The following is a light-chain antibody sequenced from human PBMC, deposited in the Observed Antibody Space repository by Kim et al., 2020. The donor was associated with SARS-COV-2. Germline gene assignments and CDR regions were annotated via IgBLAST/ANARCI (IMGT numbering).Light chain of an antibody. CDR2: DVS. J-gene: IGLJ2*01. CDR3: CSFAGSYTFEV. CDR1: SSDVGNY. V-gene: IGLV2-11*01. Sequence: QSALTQPRPVSGSPGQSVTISCTGTSSDVGNYVSWYQQHPGKAPKLLIYDVSERPSGVPDRFSGSKSDNTASLTISGLQAEDEADYYCCSFAGSYTFEVFGGGTQLTVL.